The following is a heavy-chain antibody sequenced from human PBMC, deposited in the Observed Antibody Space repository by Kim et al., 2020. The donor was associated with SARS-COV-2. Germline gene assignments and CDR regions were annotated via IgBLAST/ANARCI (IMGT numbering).Heavy chain of an antibody. CDR2: IYYSGST. J-gene: IGHJ2*01. CDR1: GGSISSSSYY. Sequence: SETLSLTCTVSGGSISSSSYYWGWIRQPPGKGLEWIGSIYYSGSTYYNPSLKSRVTISVDTSKNQFSLKLSSVTAADTAVYYCARDLGSGYTYWYFDLWGRGTLVTVSS. CDR3: ARDLGSGYTYWYFDL. D-gene: IGHD3-22*01. V-gene: IGHV4-39*07.